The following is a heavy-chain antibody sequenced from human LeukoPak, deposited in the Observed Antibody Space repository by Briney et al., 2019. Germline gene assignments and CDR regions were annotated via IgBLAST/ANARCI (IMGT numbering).Heavy chain of an antibody. CDR2: INPNRGGT. V-gene: IGHV1-2*02. CDR1: GYTFTDYY. Sequence: ASVTVSCKASGYTFTDYYMYWVRQAPGQGLEWMGWINPNRGGTNYAQKFQGRVTMTRDTSISTAYMELSRLRSDDTAVYYCARSIAVAGTGWFDPWGQGTLVTVSS. J-gene: IGHJ5*02. D-gene: IGHD6-19*01. CDR3: ARSIAVAGTGWFDP.